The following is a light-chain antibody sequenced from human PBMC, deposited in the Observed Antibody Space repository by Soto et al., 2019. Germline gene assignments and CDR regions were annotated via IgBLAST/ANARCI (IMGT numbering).Light chain of an antibody. V-gene: IGKV1-39*01. Sequence: DIQMTQYTSSLSASVGDRVTITCRASQSISSYLNWYQQKPGKAPKLLIYAASSLQSGVPSRFSGSGSGTDFTLTISSLQPEDFATYYCQQSYSTAWTFGKGGNV. CDR3: QQSYSTAWT. J-gene: IGKJ1*01. CDR1: QSISSY. CDR2: AAS.